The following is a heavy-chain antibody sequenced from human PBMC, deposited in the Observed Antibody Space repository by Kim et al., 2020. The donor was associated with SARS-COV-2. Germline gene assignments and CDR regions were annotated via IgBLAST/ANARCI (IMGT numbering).Heavy chain of an antibody. CDR1: GFTFGDYA. Sequence: GGSLRLSCTASGFTFGDYAMSWVRQAPGKGLEWVGFIRSKACGGTTEYAASVKGRFTISRDDSKSIPYLQMTSLKTEDTAVYYCTRVYGSSTPAYCYYYMDVGGKGPTLTVSS. J-gene: IGHJ6*03. V-gene: IGHV3-49*04. D-gene: IGHD2-2*01. CDR2: IRSKACGGTT. CDR3: TRVYGSSTPAYCYYYMDV.